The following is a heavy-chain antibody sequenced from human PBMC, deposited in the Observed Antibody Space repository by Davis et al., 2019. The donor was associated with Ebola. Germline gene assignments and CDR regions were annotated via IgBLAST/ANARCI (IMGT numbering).Heavy chain of an antibody. CDR2: VFYSGST. Sequence: SETLSLTCTVSGGSINNYYWTWIRQPPGKGLEWIGYVFYSGSTNYNPSLNSRVTISLDTSKKEFSLKLTSTTTADTAVYYCATSRPPADGFEIWAQGTMVIVSS. J-gene: IGHJ3*02. D-gene: IGHD2/OR15-2a*01. V-gene: IGHV4-59*01. CDR1: GGSINNYY. CDR3: ATSRPPADGFEI.